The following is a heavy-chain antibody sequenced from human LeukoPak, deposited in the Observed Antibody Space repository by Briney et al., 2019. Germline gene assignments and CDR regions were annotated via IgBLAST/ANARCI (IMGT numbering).Heavy chain of an antibody. J-gene: IGHJ6*03. D-gene: IGHD3-16*02. V-gene: IGHV4-34*01. Sequence: SETLSLTCAVYGGSFSGYYWSWIRQPPGKGLEWIGEINHSGSTNYNPSLKSRVTISVDTSKNQFSLKLSSVTAADTAVHYCARGLFDYVWGSYRYYYHYMDVWGKGTTVTVSS. CDR2: INHSGST. CDR1: GGSFSGYY. CDR3: ARGLFDYVWGSYRYYYHYMDV.